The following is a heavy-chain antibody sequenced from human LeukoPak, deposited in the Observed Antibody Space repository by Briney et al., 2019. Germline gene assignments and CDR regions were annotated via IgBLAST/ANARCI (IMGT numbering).Heavy chain of an antibody. CDR3: ARMAYRRNYCSSTSCYFGAFDI. J-gene: IGHJ3*02. CDR2: FDPGHGET. Sequence: ASVKVSCKVSGYTVTELSMHWVRQAPGKGLEWMGGFDPGHGETIYAQKFQGRVTITTDESTSTAYMELSSLRSEDTAVYYCARMAYRRNYCSSTSCYFGAFDIWGQGTMVTVSS. CDR1: GYTVTELS. D-gene: IGHD2-2*01. V-gene: IGHV1-24*01.